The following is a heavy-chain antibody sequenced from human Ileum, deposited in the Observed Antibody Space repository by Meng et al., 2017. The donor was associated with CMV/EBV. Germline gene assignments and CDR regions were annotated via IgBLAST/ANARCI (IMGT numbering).Heavy chain of an antibody. Sequence: VQLQASGPGLVKTSETLSLTCYVSGGSISNYYWSWIRQPAGKGLEWIAHIYTSGTTNYNPSLKSRVTMSVDTSRNQFSLKLTSVTAADTAVYYCARNYGSGNWNFFHYWGQGTLVTVSS. CDR2: IYTSGTT. V-gene: IGHV4-4*07. CDR1: GGSISNYY. CDR3: ARNYGSGNWNFFHY. D-gene: IGHD3-10*01. J-gene: IGHJ4*02.